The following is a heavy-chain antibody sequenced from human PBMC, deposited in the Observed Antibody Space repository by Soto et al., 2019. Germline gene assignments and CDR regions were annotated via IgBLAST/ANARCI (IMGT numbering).Heavy chain of an antibody. CDR1: GFTFSSYG. V-gene: IGHV3-33*01. Sequence: GGSLRLSCAASGFTFSSYGMHWVRQAPGKGLEWVAVIWYDGSNKYYADSVKGRFTISRDNSKNTLYLQMNSLRAEDTAVYYCARDGVLCSGGSCYDYYYYYMDVWGKGTTVTVSS. D-gene: IGHD2-15*01. J-gene: IGHJ6*03. CDR2: IWYDGSNK. CDR3: ARDGVLCSGGSCYDYYYYYMDV.